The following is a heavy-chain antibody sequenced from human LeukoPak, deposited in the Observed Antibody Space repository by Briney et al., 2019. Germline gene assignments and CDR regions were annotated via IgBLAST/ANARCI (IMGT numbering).Heavy chain of an antibody. D-gene: IGHD3-22*01. Sequence: NHGESLKISCKGSGYSFTSYWIGWVRQMPGKGLEWMGIIYPGDSDTRYSPSFQGQVTISADKSISTAYLQWSSLKASDTAMYYCARLGGYYYDSSGYYHDAFDIWGQGTMVTVSS. J-gene: IGHJ3*02. CDR3: ARLGGYYYDSSGYYHDAFDI. CDR2: IYPGDSDT. V-gene: IGHV5-51*01. CDR1: GYSFTSYW.